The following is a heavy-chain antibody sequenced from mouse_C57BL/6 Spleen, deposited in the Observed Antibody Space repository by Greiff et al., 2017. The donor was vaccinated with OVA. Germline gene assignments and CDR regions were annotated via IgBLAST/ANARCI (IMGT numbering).Heavy chain of an antibody. CDR3: ARGLNWEGYFDV. Sequence: QVQLQQSGAELARPGASVKLSCKASGYTFTSYGISWVKQRTGQGLEWIGEIYPRSGNTYYNEKFKGKATLTADKSSSTAYMELRSLTSEDSAVYFCARGLNWEGYFDVWGTGTTVTVSS. V-gene: IGHV1-81*01. CDR2: IYPRSGNT. J-gene: IGHJ1*03. D-gene: IGHD4-1*01. CDR1: GYTFTSYG.